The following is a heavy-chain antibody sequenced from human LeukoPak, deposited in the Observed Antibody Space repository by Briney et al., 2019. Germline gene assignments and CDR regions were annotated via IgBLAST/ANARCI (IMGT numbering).Heavy chain of an antibody. J-gene: IGHJ6*02. Sequence: SETLSLTCAVPGGSISSGGYSWSWIRQPPGKGLEWIGYIYHSGSTYYNPSLKSRVTISVDRSKNQFSLKLSSVTAADTAVYYCARAPYYDSSGYYPYYYYAMDVWGQGTTVTVSS. D-gene: IGHD3-22*01. CDR1: GGSISSGGYS. V-gene: IGHV4-30-2*01. CDR3: ARAPYYDSSGYYPYYYYAMDV. CDR2: IYHSGST.